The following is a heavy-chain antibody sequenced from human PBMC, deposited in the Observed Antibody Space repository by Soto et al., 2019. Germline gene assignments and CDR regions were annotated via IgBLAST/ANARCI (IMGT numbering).Heavy chain of an antibody. CDR3: ANQYSSGWYYYDY. V-gene: IGHV4-39*01. Sequence: PSETLSLTCTVSGGSISSSSYYWGWIRQPPGKGLEWIGSIYHSGSTYYNPSLKSRVTISVDTSKSQFSLKLSSVTAADTAVYYWANQYSSGWYYYDYWGQGTLVTVAS. CDR1: GGSISSSSYY. J-gene: IGHJ4*02. D-gene: IGHD6-19*01. CDR2: IYHSGST.